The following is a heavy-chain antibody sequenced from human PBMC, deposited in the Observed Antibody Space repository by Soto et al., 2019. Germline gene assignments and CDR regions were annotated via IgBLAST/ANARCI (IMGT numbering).Heavy chain of an antibody. J-gene: IGHJ4*02. CDR1: GGSISSSSYY. Sequence: SETLSLTCTVSGGSISSSSYYWGWIRQPPGKGLEWIGSIYYSGSTYYNPSLKSRVTISVDTSKNQFSLKLSSVTAADTAVYYCASLIAARRYYFDYWGQGTLVTVSS. V-gene: IGHV4-39*01. CDR2: IYYSGST. CDR3: ASLIAARRYYFDY. D-gene: IGHD6-6*01.